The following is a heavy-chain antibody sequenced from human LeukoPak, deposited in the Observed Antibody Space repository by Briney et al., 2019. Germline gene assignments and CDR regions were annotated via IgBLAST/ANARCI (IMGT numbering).Heavy chain of an antibody. V-gene: IGHV1-46*01. CDR2: INPSGGST. D-gene: IGHD2-21*02. J-gene: IGHJ1*01. Sequence: ASVKVSCKASGYTFTSYYMHWVRQAPGQGLEWMGIINPSGGSTSYAQKFQGRVTITADESTSTAYMELSSLRSEDTAVYYCARAFAYCGGDCYSSFQHWGQGTLVTVSS. CDR1: GYTFTSYY. CDR3: ARAFAYCGGDCYSSFQH.